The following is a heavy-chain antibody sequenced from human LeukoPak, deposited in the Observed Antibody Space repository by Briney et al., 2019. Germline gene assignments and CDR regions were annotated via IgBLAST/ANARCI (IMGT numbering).Heavy chain of an antibody. CDR3: ERGAEFGESEYFFDY. Sequence: GGSLRLSCAASEFTFNIYGMHWVCQSPGKGLEWVAIIWYDGNYKYYADSVKGRFTISRDNSKNTLYLQMNSLRAEDTAVYYCERGAEFGESEYFFDYWGQGALVTVSS. CDR2: IWYDGNYK. CDR1: EFTFNIYG. J-gene: IGHJ4*02. V-gene: IGHV3-33*01. D-gene: IGHD3-10*01.